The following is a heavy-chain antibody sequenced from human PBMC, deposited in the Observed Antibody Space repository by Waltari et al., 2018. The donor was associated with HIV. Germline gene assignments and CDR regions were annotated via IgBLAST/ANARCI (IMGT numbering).Heavy chain of an antibody. J-gene: IGHJ4*02. Sequence: EVQLVESGGGLVQPGGSLGLSCAASGFTFSSYWMSWVRQAPGKGVEWVANIKQDGSEKYYVDSVNDRFTISRDNAENSLYLQMNSLRAEDTAVYYCARGGFYGSGSKVNWGQGTLVTVSS. D-gene: IGHD3-10*01. V-gene: IGHV3-7*04. CDR2: IKQDGSEK. CDR1: GFTFSSYW. CDR3: ARGGFYGSGSKVN.